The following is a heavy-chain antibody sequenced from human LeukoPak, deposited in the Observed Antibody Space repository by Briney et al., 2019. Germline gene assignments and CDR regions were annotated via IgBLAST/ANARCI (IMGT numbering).Heavy chain of an antibody. CDR2: IYHSGST. V-gene: IGHV4-30-2*01. J-gene: IGHJ3*02. CDR3: ARSMPVVGATIGAFDI. Sequence: TASETLSLTCTVSGGSISSGGYYWSWIRQPPGKGLEWIGYIYHSGSTYYNPSLKSRVTISVDRSKNQFSLKLSSVTAADTAVYYCARSMPVVGATIGAFDIWGQGTMVTVSS. D-gene: IGHD1-26*01. CDR1: GGSISSGGYY.